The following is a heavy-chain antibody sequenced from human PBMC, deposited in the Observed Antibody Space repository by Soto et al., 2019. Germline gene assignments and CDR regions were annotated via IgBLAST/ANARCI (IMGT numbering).Heavy chain of an antibody. Sequence: EVQLLESGGGLVQSGGSLRLSCVASGFTFSDYAMNWVRQAPGASMEWVAGITGNGATTYYVDSVKGRFTITRDNSRDMLYLQVNSLRAKDTAAYYCARRDYPDSRGFAPLCHRWGQGTLVTVSA. CDR3: ARRDYPDSRGFAPLCHR. D-gene: IGHD3-22*01. CDR1: GFTFSDYA. J-gene: IGHJ1*01. CDR2: ITGNGATT. V-gene: IGHV3-23*01.